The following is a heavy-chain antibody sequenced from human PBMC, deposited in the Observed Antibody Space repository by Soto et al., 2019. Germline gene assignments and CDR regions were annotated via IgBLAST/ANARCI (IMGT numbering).Heavy chain of an antibody. J-gene: IGHJ3*02. D-gene: IGHD3-22*01. CDR3: ARAAYYYDSSGYYYDAFDI. Sequence: GSLRLSCAASGFTFSSYWMSWVRQAPGKGLEWVANIKQDGSEKYYVDSVKGRFTISRDNAKNSLYLQMNSLRAEDTAVYYCARAAYYYDSSGYYYDAFDIWGQGTMVTVSS. V-gene: IGHV3-7*03. CDR1: GFTFSSYW. CDR2: IKQDGSEK.